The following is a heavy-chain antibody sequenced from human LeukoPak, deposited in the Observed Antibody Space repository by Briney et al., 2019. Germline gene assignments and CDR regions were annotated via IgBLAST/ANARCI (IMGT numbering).Heavy chain of an antibody. CDR1: GITLSNYG. CDR2: ISDSGGRT. D-gene: IGHD1-26*01. J-gene: IGHJ4*02. CDR3: AKLGREKGATFDY. Sequence: GGSLRLSGAVSGITLSNYGMSWVRQAPGKGLEWVAGISDSGGRTTYADSVKGRFTISRDNSKNTLYLQMNSLRAEDTAVYYCAKLGREKGATFDYWGQGTLVTVSS. V-gene: IGHV3-23*01.